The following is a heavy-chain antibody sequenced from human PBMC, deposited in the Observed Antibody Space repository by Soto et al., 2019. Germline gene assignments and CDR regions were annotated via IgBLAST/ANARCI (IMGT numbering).Heavy chain of an antibody. CDR2: IWFDGSNK. CDR1: GFTFSSYG. V-gene: IGHV3-33*01. CDR3: ARDHERRPLLGYCIGDSCERGIVDY. J-gene: IGHJ4*02. D-gene: IGHD2-15*01. Sequence: QPGGSLRLSCAASGFTFSSYGMHWARQAPGKGLEWVAVIWFDGSNKYYVDSVKGRFTISRDNSKNTLYLQMNSLRAEDTAVYYCARDHERRPLLGYCIGDSCERGIVDYWGQGTLVTVS.